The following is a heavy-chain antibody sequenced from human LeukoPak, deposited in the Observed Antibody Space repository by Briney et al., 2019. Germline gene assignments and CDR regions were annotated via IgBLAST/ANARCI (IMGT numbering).Heavy chain of an antibody. J-gene: IGHJ4*02. CDR1: GGSFSGYY. V-gene: IGHV4-34*01. CDR2: INHSGST. Sequence: SETLSLTCAVYGGSFSGYYWRWIRQPPGKGLEWSGEINHSGSTNYNPSLKSRVTISVDTPKNQFSLKLSSVTAADTAVYDGARGRIVVVPAAMRYFDYWGQGTLVTVSS. CDR3: ARGRIVVVPAAMRYFDY. D-gene: IGHD2-2*01.